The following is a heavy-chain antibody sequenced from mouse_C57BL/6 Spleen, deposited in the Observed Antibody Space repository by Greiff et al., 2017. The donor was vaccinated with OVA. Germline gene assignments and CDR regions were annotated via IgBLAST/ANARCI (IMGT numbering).Heavy chain of an antibody. CDR2: IDPSDSET. CDR1: GYTFTSYW. Sequence: QVQLQQPGAELVRPGSSVKLSCKASGYTFTSYWMHWVKQRPIQGLEWIGNIDPSDSETHYNQKFKDKATLTVDKSSSTAYMQLSSLTSEDSAVYYCVRWGGNYAFDYWGQGTTLTVSS. D-gene: IGHD2-1*01. J-gene: IGHJ2*01. V-gene: IGHV1-52*01. CDR3: VRWGGNYAFDY.